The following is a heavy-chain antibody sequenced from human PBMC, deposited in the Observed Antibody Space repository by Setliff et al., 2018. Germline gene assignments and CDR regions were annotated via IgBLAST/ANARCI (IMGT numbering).Heavy chain of an antibody. J-gene: IGHJ4*02. CDR3: VAVRWNYPTV. V-gene: IGHV3-9*01. Sequence: GGSLRLSCVVSGFTVSNDFMGWVRQAPGKGLEWVSGISWNSGSIGYADSVKGRFTISRDNAKNTLYLQMNSLRAEDTAVFYCVAVRWNYPTVWGQGTLVTVSS. CDR2: ISWNSGSI. D-gene: IGHD1-7*01. CDR1: GFTVSNDF.